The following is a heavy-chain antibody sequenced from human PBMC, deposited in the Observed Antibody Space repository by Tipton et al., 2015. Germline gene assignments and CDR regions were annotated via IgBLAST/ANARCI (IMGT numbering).Heavy chain of an antibody. CDR1: GDTAYA. J-gene: IGHJ4*02. D-gene: IGHD3-22*01. CDR2: ISAYNDNT. CDR3: ARDPTQFYYDSSGFRFDY. V-gene: IGHV1-18*01. Sequence: QSGPEVKKPGSSVKVSCKASGDTAYAINWVRQAPGQGLEWMGWISAYNDNTNYPQKFQGRVTMTTDIPTNTAYMELRSLRSDDTAVYYCARDPTQFYYDSSGFRFDYWGQGTLVTVSS.